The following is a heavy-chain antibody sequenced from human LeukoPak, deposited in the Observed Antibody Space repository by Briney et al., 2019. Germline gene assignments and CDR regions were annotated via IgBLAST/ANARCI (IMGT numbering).Heavy chain of an antibody. CDR2: ISYDGSNK. V-gene: IGHV3-30-3*01. Sequence: TGGSLRLSCAASGFTFSSYAMHWVRQAPGKGLEWVAVISYDGSNKYYADSVKGRFTISRDNSKNTLYLQMNSLRAEDTAVYYCARVGSYCSNGVCYTGGDFDYWGQGTLITVSS. CDR3: ARVGSYCSNGVCYTGGDFDY. J-gene: IGHJ4*02. D-gene: IGHD2-8*01. CDR1: GFTFSSYA.